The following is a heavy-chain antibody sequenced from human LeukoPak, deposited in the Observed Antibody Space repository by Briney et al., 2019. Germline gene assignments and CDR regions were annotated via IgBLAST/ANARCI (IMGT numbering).Heavy chain of an antibody. CDR2: IYYSGST. CDR3: ARVEASLLFDY. D-gene: IGHD1-26*01. J-gene: IGHJ4*02. CDR1: GGSISNYY. V-gene: IGHV4-39*01. Sequence: SETLSLTCTVSGGSISNYYWGWIRQPPGEGLEWIGSIYYSGSTYYNPSLKSRVTISVDTSKNQFSLKLSSVTAADTAVYYCARVEASLLFDYWGQGTLVTVSS.